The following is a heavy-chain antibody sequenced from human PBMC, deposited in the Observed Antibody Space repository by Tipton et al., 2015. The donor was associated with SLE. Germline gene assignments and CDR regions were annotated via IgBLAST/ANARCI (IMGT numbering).Heavy chain of an antibody. D-gene: IGHD7-27*01. CDR3: ASGGVTGDSNWFDP. J-gene: IGHJ5*02. Sequence: TLSLTCTVSGGSVSSGSYYWSWIRQPPGKGLEWIGEINHSGSTNYNPSLQSRVTISVDTSKNQFSLKLSSVTAADTAVYYCASGGVTGDSNWFDPWGQGTLVTVSS. CDR1: GGSVSSGSYY. V-gene: IGHV4-39*07. CDR2: INHSGST.